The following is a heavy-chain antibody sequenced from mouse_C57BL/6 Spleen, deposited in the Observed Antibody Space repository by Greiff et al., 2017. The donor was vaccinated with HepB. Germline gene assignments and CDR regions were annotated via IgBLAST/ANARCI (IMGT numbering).Heavy chain of an antibody. CDR2: INPNNGGT. J-gene: IGHJ2*01. CDR3: ARSPLYGNYEEDY. D-gene: IGHD2-1*01. CDR1: GYTFTDYN. V-gene: IGHV1-22*01. Sequence: EVQLQQSGPELVKPGASVKMSCKASGYTFTDYNMHWVKQSHGKSLEWIGYINPNNGGTSYNQKFKGKATLTVNKSSSTAYMELRSLTSEDSAVYYCARSPLYGNYEEDYWGQGTTLTVSS.